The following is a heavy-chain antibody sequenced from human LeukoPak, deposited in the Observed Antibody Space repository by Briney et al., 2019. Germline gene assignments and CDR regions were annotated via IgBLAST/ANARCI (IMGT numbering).Heavy chain of an antibody. CDR1: GGSFSGYY. J-gene: IGHJ6*02. D-gene: IGHD3-10*01. CDR3: ARPRSGRDYYDGVDV. Sequence: SETLSPTCAVYGGSFSGYYWSWIRQPPGKGLEWIGKINHSGSTTYNPSLKSRVTISVDMSKNQFSLSLSSVTAADTAVYYCARPRSGRDYYDGVDVWGQGATVTVSS. CDR2: INHSGST. V-gene: IGHV4-34*01.